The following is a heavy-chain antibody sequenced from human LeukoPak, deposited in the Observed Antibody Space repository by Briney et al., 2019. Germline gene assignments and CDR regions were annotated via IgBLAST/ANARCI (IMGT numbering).Heavy chain of an antibody. CDR3: ARHQSLNPYGTPAFDY. CDR2: IYYSGST. D-gene: IGHD2-8*01. Sequence: SETLSLTCTVSGGSIGSTSYDWGWIRPPPGKGLEWVGSIYYSGSTYYNPSLKSRVTISVDTSKNQFSLKLSSVTAADTAVYYCARHQSLNPYGTPAFDYWGQGTLATVSS. J-gene: IGHJ4*02. V-gene: IGHV4-39*01. CDR1: GGSIGSTSYD.